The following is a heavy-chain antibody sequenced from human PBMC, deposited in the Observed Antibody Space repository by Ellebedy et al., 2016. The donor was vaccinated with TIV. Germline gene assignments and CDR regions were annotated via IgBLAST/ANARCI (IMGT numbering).Heavy chain of an antibody. V-gene: IGHV1-2*02. Sequence: ASVQVSCKASGYTFDVYYIHWVRHPPGQGLEWLGWINPDSGGTNYVHDFQSRVTMTRDTSISTAYMELSSLKSDDTAVYYCARINRAGYYFNYWGQGTLVTVSS. J-gene: IGHJ4*02. CDR2: INPDSGGT. CDR3: ARINRAGYYFNY. CDR1: GYTFDVYY. D-gene: IGHD1-14*01.